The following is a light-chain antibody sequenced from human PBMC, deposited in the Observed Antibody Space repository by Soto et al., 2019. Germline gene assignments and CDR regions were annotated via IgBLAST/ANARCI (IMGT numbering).Light chain of an antibody. CDR2: EVS. Sequence: QSVLTQPPSASGSPGQSVTISCTGTSSDLGGYNYVSWYQQHPGKAPKLMIYEVSKRPSGVPDRFSGSKSGNTASLTVSGLQTEDEADYYCSSNAGTNNLGVFGGGTKLTVL. CDR3: SSNAGTNNLGV. V-gene: IGLV2-8*01. J-gene: IGLJ3*02. CDR1: SSDLGGYNY.